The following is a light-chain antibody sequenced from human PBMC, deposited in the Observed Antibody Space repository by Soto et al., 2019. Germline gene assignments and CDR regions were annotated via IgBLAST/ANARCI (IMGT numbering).Light chain of an antibody. CDR2: DAS. Sequence: EIVLTQSPATLSLSPGEKATLSCRASQSVSSSLAWYQQKPGQAPRLLIYDASNRATGIPARFSGSGSGTEFTVTISSLQSEDFVVYYCQQYHNWPPTFGGGTKVDIK. V-gene: IGKV3-11*01. CDR1: QSVSSS. J-gene: IGKJ4*01. CDR3: QQYHNWPPT.